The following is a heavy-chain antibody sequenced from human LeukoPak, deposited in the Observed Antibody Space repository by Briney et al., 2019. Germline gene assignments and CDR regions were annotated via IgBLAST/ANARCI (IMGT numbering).Heavy chain of an antibody. D-gene: IGHD7-27*01. J-gene: IGHJ4*02. CDR1: GYTFPSYG. Sequence: ASVNVSCKATGYTFPSYGISWVRQAPGQGLEWMGWISSNSDNTNYAQKLQGRVTMTTDTSTSTAYMELRSLRSDDTALYFCARDWGSIKVIADYWGQGTLVTVSS. CDR2: ISSNSDNT. CDR3: ARDWGSIKVIADY. V-gene: IGHV1-18*01.